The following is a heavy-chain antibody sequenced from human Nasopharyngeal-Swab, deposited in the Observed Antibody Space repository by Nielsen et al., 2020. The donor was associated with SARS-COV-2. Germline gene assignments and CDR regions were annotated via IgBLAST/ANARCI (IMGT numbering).Heavy chain of an antibody. J-gene: IGHJ4*02. Sequence: LTCAASGFTFSSYGMHWVRQAPGKGLEWVAVISYDGSNKYYADSVKGRFTISRDNSKNTLYLQMNSLRAEDTAVYYCAKDQGSSSLDYWGQGTLVTVSS. D-gene: IGHD6-6*01. V-gene: IGHV3-30*18. CDR2: ISYDGSNK. CDR3: AKDQGSSSLDY. CDR1: GFTFSSYG.